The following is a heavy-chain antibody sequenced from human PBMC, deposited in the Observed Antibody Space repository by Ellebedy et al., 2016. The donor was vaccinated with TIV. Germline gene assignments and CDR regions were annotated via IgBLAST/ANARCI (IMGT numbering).Heavy chain of an antibody. Sequence: LRLSXTVSGGSISSGDYYWSWIRQPPGKGLEWIGYIYYSGSTYYNPSLKSRVTISVDTSKNQFSLKLSSVTAADTAVYYCAREGYSYGYNVGVYFDYWGQGTLVTVSS. CDR1: GGSISSGDYY. D-gene: IGHD5-18*01. J-gene: IGHJ4*02. CDR3: AREGYSYGYNVGVYFDY. V-gene: IGHV4-30-4*01. CDR2: IYYSGST.